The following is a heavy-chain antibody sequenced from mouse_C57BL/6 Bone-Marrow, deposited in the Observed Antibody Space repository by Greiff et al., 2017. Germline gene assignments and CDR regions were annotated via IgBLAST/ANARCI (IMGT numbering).Heavy chain of an antibody. D-gene: IGHD1-1*01. V-gene: IGHV1-53*01. Sequence: QVQLKQPGTELVKPGASVKLSCKASGYTFTSYWMHWVKQRPGQGLEWIGNINPSNGGTNYNEKFKSKATLTVDKSSSTAYMQLSSLTSEDSAVYYCARGFPYYYGSSDGSPVYFDYWGQGTTLTVSS. CDR3: ARGFPYYYGSSDGSPVYFDY. J-gene: IGHJ2*01. CDR2: INPSNGGT. CDR1: GYTFTSYW.